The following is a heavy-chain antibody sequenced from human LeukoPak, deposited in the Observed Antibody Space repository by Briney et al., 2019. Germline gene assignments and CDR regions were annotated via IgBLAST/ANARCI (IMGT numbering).Heavy chain of an antibody. CDR2: INPSGGST. CDR3: ARDLGGLRFPIAVAGPFGY. V-gene: IGHV1-46*01. Sequence: ASVKVSCKASGYTFTSYYMHWVRQAPGQGLEWMGIINPSGGSTSYAQKFQGRVTMTRDTSTSTVYMELSSLRSEDTAVYYCARDLGGLRFPIAVAGPFGYWGQGTLVTVSS. J-gene: IGHJ4*02. CDR1: GYTFTSYY. D-gene: IGHD6-19*01.